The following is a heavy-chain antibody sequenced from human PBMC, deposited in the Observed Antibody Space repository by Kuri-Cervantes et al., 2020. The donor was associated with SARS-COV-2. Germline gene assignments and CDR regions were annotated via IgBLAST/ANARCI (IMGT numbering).Heavy chain of an antibody. CDR3: TRGSRDGYAFDY. J-gene: IGHJ4*02. Sequence: SGPTLVKPTQTLTLTCTFSGFSLSTTGMCASWIRQPPGKALEWLARIDWDDDTYYSTSLKTRLTTSKDTSKNQVVLTMTNMDPVDTATYYCTRGSRDGYAFDYWGQGTLVTVSS. CDR1: GFSLSTTGMC. CDR2: IDWDDDT. V-gene: IGHV2-70*11. D-gene: IGHD5-24*01.